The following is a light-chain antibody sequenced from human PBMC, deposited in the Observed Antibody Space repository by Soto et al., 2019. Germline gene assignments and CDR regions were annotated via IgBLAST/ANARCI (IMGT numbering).Light chain of an antibody. CDR3: QQSHSKPLT. CDR1: QSISIY. Sequence: GDRVTITCRASQSISIYLNWYQQKPGKAPTVLIHAASSLQSGVPSRFRGSGSGTDFFLTISSLQPEDFAVYYCQQSHSKPLTFGGGTKVDIK. J-gene: IGKJ4*01. CDR2: AAS. V-gene: IGKV1-39*01.